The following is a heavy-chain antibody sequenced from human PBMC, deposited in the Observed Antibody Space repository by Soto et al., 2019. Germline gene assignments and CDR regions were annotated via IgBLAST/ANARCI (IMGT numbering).Heavy chain of an antibody. Sequence: ASVKVSCKASGGTFSSYTISWVRQAPGQGLEWMGRIIPILGIANYAQKFQGRVTITADKSTSTAYMELSSLRSEDTAVYYCASVAVPAAIIQGYYYYYMDVWGKGTTVTVSS. CDR3: ASVAVPAAIIQGYYYYYMDV. CDR1: GGTFSSYT. D-gene: IGHD2-2*01. J-gene: IGHJ6*03. CDR2: IIPILGIA. V-gene: IGHV1-69*02.